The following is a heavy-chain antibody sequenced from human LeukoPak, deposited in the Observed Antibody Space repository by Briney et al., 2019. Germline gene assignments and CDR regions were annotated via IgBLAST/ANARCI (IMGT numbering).Heavy chain of an antibody. Sequence: SQTLSLTCTVSGGPISSGDYYWSWIRQPPGKGLEWIGYIYYSGSTYYNPSLKSRVTISVDTSKNQFSLKLSSVTAADTAVYYCARDAGSHHDAFDICGQGTMVTVSS. J-gene: IGHJ3*02. V-gene: IGHV4-30-4*01. CDR1: GGPISSGDYY. CDR2: IYYSGST. CDR3: ARDAGSHHDAFDI. D-gene: IGHD2-15*01.